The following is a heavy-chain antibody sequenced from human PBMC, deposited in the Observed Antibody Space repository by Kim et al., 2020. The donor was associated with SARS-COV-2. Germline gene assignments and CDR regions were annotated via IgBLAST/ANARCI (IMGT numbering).Heavy chain of an antibody. CDR1: GFGLSAYA. V-gene: IGHV3-30*04. J-gene: IGHJ6*02. CDR3: ARRKGLVGADALDV. CDR2: ISFDGSYK. Sequence: GGSLRLSCEASGFGLSAYAAHWVRQAPGKGLEWVAVISFDGSYKYYADSVKGRFTISRDNSKNTLYLQMNSLRAKDTAIYYCARRKGLVGADALDVWGPGTMVTVSS. D-gene: IGHD1-26*01.